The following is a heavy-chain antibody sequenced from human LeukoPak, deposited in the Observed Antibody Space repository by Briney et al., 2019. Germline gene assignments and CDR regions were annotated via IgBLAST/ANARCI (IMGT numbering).Heavy chain of an antibody. Sequence: GGSLRLSSAASGFTFSSYAMSWVRQAPGKGLEWVSGISGSGDNTYYADSVKGRFTISRDNSKNTLYVQVNSLGTEDTAAYYCAKGSYYDSSGSFYFDYWGQGTLVTVSS. J-gene: IGHJ4*02. CDR1: GFTFSSYA. CDR2: ISGSGDNT. V-gene: IGHV3-23*01. D-gene: IGHD3-22*01. CDR3: AKGSYYDSSGSFYFDY.